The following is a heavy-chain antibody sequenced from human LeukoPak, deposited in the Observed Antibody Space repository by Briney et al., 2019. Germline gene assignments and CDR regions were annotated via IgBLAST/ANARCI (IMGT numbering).Heavy chain of an antibody. Sequence: GGSLRLSCAASGSTFSSYSMNWVRQAPGKGLEWVSSISSSSSYIYYADSVKGRFTISRDNAKNSLYLQMNSLRAEDTAVYYCARENSVYSYGYDYWGQGTLVTVSS. CDR3: ARENSVYSYGYDY. CDR1: GSTFSSYS. J-gene: IGHJ4*02. CDR2: ISSSSSYI. D-gene: IGHD5-18*01. V-gene: IGHV3-21*01.